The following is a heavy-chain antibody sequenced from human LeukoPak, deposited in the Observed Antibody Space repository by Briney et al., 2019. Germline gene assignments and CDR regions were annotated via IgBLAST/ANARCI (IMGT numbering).Heavy chain of an antibody. D-gene: IGHD2-15*01. Sequence: GESLRLSCAASGFTFDDYAMHWVRQAPGKGLEWVSLISGDGGSTYYADSVKGRFTISRDNSKNSLYLQMNSLRTEDTALYYCAKASGYCSGGSCYDYWGQGTLVTVSS. J-gene: IGHJ4*02. V-gene: IGHV3-43*02. CDR2: ISGDGGST. CDR1: GFTFDDYA. CDR3: AKASGYCSGGSCYDY.